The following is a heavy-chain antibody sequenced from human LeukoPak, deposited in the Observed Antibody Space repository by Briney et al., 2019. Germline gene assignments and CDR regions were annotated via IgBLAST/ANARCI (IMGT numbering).Heavy chain of an antibody. V-gene: IGHV3-23*01. CDR3: AKDAPNFIRPYYFDY. D-gene: IGHD1-1*01. CDR2: ISGSGGST. J-gene: IGHJ4*02. Sequence: PGGSLRLSCAASGFTFRSYAMSWVRQAPGKGLEWVSVISGSGGSTYYADSVKGRFTISRDSSKNMLYLKMNSLRAEDTAVYYCAKDAPNFIRPYYFDYWGQGTLVTVSS. CDR1: GFTFRSYA.